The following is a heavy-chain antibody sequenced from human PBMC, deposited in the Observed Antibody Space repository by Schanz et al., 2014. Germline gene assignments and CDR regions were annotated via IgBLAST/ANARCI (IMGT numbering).Heavy chain of an antibody. CDR2: ISIRGGNT. Sequence: EVQLVESGGGLVQPGGSLRLSCAASGFTFSTYAMTCVRQARGKGVEWVTSISIRGGNTYYTDSVKGRFTISRNNSKKPLDLQMSLLTADTTVEYCCVKEGTVVSGSPRDYWGQGALVTVSS. V-gene: IGHV3-23*04. CDR3: VKEGTVVSGSPRDY. J-gene: IGHJ4*02. CDR1: GFTFSTYA. D-gene: IGHD3-10*01.